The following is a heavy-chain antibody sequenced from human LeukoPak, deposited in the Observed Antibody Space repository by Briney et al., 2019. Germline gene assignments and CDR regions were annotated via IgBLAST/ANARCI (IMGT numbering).Heavy chain of an antibody. Sequence: PMASVKASCKASGYTFTSYGISWVRQAPGQGLEWMGWISAYNGNTNYAQKLQGRVTLTTDTSTTTAYMELRSLRSDDTAVYYCARGLRTLTMVRGVDLGSWGQGTLVTVSS. CDR1: GYTFTSYG. CDR3: ARGLRTLTMVRGVDLGS. V-gene: IGHV1-18*01. D-gene: IGHD3-10*01. CDR2: ISAYNGNT. J-gene: IGHJ5*02.